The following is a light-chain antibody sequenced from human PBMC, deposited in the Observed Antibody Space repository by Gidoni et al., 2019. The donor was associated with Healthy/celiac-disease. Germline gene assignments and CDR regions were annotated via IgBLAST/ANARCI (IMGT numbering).Light chain of an antibody. J-gene: IGKJ1*01. Sequence: DIVLTQSPGTLSFSPRERATLSCRASQSVSSSYLAWYQQKPGQAPRLLIYGASSRATGIPDRFSGSGSGTDFTLTISRLEPEDFAVYYCQQYGSSPWTFGQGTKVEIK. V-gene: IGKV3-20*01. CDR2: GAS. CDR3: QQYGSSPWT. CDR1: QSVSSSY.